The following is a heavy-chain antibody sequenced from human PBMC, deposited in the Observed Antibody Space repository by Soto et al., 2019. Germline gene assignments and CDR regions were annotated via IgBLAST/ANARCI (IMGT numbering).Heavy chain of an antibody. J-gene: IGHJ4*02. V-gene: IGHV3-74*03. D-gene: IGHD3-22*01. Sequence: HPGGSLRLSCAASGLTFRSYWMHWVRQAPGKGLVWVSRINTDGSVAMYVDSVKGRFTISRDNSKNTLYLQMNSLRAEDTAVYYCAKGGFVYYYDSSGYFDYWGQGTLVTVSS. CDR2: INTDGSVA. CDR1: GLTFRSYW. CDR3: AKGGFVYYYDSSGYFDY.